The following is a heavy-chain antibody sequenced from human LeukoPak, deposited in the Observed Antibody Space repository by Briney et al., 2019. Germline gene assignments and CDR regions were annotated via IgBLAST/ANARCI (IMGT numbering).Heavy chain of an antibody. J-gene: IGHJ5*02. CDR3: AREKVTNIQLGEFDP. D-gene: IGHD5-18*01. Sequence: GASVKVSCKASGYSFTSNAISWVRQAPGQGLEWMGWISAYNGNTNYAQKFQGRVTMTTDRSTSTAYMELRSLRSDDTAVYYCAREKVTNIQLGEFDPWGQGTLVTVSS. CDR2: ISAYNGNT. CDR1: GYSFTSNA. V-gene: IGHV1-18*01.